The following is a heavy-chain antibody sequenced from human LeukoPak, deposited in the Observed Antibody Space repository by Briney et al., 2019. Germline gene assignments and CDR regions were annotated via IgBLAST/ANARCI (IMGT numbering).Heavy chain of an antibody. V-gene: IGHV3-66*02. Sequence: GGSLRLSCAASGFTGSSNYMSWVRQAPGKGLEWVSVIYSGGSTYYADSVKGRFTISRDNSKSTLYLQMNSLRAEDTAVYYCARVRASTTIFGVVRGNWFDPWGQGTLVTVSS. D-gene: IGHD3-3*01. CDR1: GFTGSSNY. J-gene: IGHJ5*02. CDR3: ARVRASTTIFGVVRGNWFDP. CDR2: IYSGGST.